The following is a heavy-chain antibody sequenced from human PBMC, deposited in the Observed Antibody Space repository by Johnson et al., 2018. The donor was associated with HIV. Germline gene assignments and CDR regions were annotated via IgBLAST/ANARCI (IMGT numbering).Heavy chain of an antibody. V-gene: IGHV3-30-3*01. CDR3: ARSTYCGGDCYSVAFDI. CDR1: GFTFSNYA. J-gene: IGHJ3*02. D-gene: IGHD2-21*01. Sequence: QVQLMESGGGVVQPGRSLRLSCAASGFTFSNYAMHWVRQAPGKGLEWVAVISSDGSIKYYADSVKGQFTISRDNSKNTLHLQMNGLRAEDTAVYYCARSTYCGGDCYSVAFDIWGQGTMVTVSS. CDR2: ISSDGSIK.